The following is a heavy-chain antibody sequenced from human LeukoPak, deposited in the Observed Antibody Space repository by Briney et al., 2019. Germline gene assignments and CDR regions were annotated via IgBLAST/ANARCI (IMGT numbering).Heavy chain of an antibody. CDR1: GGSISSYY. D-gene: IGHD6-13*01. J-gene: IGHJ4*02. CDR3: ARGPGIAAQTTFDY. V-gene: IGHV4-4*07. Sequence: PSETLSLTCTVSGGSISSYYWSWIRQPAGKGLEWTGRIHGGGSTNSNPSLKSRVTMSVDASKNQFSLKLSSVTAADTAVYYCARGPGIAAQTTFDYWGQGTLVTVSS. CDR2: IHGGGST.